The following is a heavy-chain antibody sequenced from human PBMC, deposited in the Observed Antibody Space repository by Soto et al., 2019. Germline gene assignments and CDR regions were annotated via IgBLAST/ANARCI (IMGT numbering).Heavy chain of an antibody. V-gene: IGHV3-64D*06. CDR3: VKDSSSSWYGFDY. CDR2: ISSNGGST. D-gene: IGHD6-13*01. Sequence: GGSLRLSCSASGFTFSSYAMHWVRQAPGKGLEYVSAISSNGGSTYCADSVKGRFTISRDNSKNTLYLQMSSLRAEDTAVYYCVKDSSSSWYGFDYWGQATLVTVSS. J-gene: IGHJ4*02. CDR1: GFTFSSYA.